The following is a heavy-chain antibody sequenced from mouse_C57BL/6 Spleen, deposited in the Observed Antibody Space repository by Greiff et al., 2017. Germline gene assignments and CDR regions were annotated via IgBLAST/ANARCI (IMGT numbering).Heavy chain of an antibody. CDR1: GYTFTSYG. Sequence: QVQLQQSGAELARPGASVKLSCKASGYTFTSYGISWVKQRTGQGLEWIGEIYTRSGNTYYNEKFKGKATLTADKSSSTAYMELRSLTSEDSAVYFCARGSYYENAMDYWGQGTSVTVSS. CDR3: ARGSYYENAMDY. D-gene: IGHD2-10*01. CDR2: IYTRSGNT. V-gene: IGHV1-81*01. J-gene: IGHJ4*01.